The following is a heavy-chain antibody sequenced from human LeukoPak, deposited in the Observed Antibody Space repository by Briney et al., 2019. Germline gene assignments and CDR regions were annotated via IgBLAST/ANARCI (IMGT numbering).Heavy chain of an antibody. CDR1: GYTFTSYY. CDR3: SRALVGGQLGPNYYYYMDV. J-gene: IGHJ6*03. D-gene: IGHD6-6*01. Sequence: VASVKVSCKASGYTFTSYYMHWVRQAPGQGLEWMAIINPSGGSTSYAQKLQGRFTMTRDMSKSTVYMELSSLRAEDTAVYYCSRALVGGQLGPNYYYYMDVWGKGTTVTVSS. V-gene: IGHV1-46*04. CDR2: INPSGGST.